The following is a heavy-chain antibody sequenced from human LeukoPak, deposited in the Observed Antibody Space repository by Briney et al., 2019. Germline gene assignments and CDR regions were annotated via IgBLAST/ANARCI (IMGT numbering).Heavy chain of an antibody. V-gene: IGHV3-15*01. Sequence: GSLRLSCAASGFSISIAWMSWVRQAPGKVLEWVGRIKSKGDGESRDYAAPVKDRFIISRDDSKNMLYLQMNSLKTKDTAIYYCAAVGEWLSNAFNLWGQGTMVTVSA. CDR3: AAVGEWLSNAFNL. CDR1: GFSISIAW. J-gene: IGHJ3*01. CDR2: IKSKGDGESR. D-gene: IGHD3-22*01.